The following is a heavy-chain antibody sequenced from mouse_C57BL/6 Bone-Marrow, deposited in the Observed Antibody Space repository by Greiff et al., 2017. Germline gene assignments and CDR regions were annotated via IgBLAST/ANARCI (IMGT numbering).Heavy chain of an antibody. CDR2: IYPGDGDT. CDR1: GYAFSSSW. J-gene: IGHJ1*03. D-gene: IGHD3-3*01. CDR3: ARGTGHWYFDV. Sequence: LVESGPELVKPGASVKISCKASGYAFSSSWMNWVKQRPGKGLEWIGRIYPGDGDTNYNGKFKGKATLTADKSSSTAYMQHSSLTSDDSAVYFCARGTGHWYFDVWGTGTTVTVSS. V-gene: IGHV1-82*01.